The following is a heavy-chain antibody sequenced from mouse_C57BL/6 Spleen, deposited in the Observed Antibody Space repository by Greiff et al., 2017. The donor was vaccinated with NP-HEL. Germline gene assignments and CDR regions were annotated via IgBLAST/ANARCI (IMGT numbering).Heavy chain of an antibody. Sequence: QVQLQQSGAELVRPGASVKLSCKASGYTFTDYYINWVKQRPGQGLEWIARIYPGSGNTYYNEKFKGKATLTAEKSSSTAYMQLSSLTSEDSAVYFCARSKAYFDYWGQGTTLTGSS. J-gene: IGHJ2*01. V-gene: IGHV1-76*01. CDR1: GYTFTDYY. CDR3: ARSKAYFDY. CDR2: IYPGSGNT.